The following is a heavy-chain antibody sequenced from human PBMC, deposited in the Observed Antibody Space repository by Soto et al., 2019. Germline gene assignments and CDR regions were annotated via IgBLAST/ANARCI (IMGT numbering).Heavy chain of an antibody. D-gene: IGHD3-3*01. CDR2: IWYDGSNK. V-gene: IGHV3-33*01. CDR1: GFTFSSYG. J-gene: IGHJ6*03. Sequence: QPGGSLRLSCAASGFTFSSYGMHWVRQAPGKGLEWVAVIWYDGSNKYYADSVKGRFTISRDNSKNTFYLQMNSLRAEDTAVYYCARELPYYDFWSGYEVTYYMDVWGKGTTVTVSS. CDR3: ARELPYYDFWSGYEVTYYMDV.